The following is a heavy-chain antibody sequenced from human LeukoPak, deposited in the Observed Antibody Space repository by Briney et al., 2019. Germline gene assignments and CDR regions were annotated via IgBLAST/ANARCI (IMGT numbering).Heavy chain of an antibody. D-gene: IGHD6-13*01. CDR3: ARRRTSGLEQQLPGNWFDP. CDR1: AGSISSSSYY. V-gene: IGHV4-39*01. J-gene: IGHJ5*02. CDR2: IYYSEST. Sequence: SETLSLTCTVSAGSISSSSYYWGWLRQPPGKGLEWIRSIYYSESTYYNPSLKSRVTISVDTSKNQFSLKLSSVTAADTAVYYCARRRTSGLEQQLPGNWFDPWGQGTLVTVPS.